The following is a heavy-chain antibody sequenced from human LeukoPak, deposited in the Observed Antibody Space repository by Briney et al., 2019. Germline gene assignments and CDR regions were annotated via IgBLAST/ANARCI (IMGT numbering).Heavy chain of an antibody. CDR3: ARDQRYCSSSSCPWEPFDY. J-gene: IGHJ4*02. D-gene: IGHD2-2*01. V-gene: IGHV3-7*03. Sequence: GGSLRLACAASGFTYSSYWRSWVRQAPGNRLEGVTKTKQDGSEKYYVDSVKGRFTISRDNAKNSLYLQMNSLRAEDTAVYYCARDQRYCSSSSCPWEPFDYWGQGTLVTVSS. CDR1: GFTYSSYW. CDR2: TKQDGSEK.